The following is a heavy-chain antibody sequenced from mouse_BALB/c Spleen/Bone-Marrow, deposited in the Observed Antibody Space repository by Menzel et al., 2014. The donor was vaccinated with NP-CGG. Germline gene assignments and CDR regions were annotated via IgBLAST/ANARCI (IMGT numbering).Heavy chain of an antibody. CDR1: GFTFSSYA. D-gene: IGHD2-4*01. CDR2: INSGDSN. V-gene: IGHV5-6-5*01. CDR3: ARSTMITTGNYFDY. Sequence: EVQRVESGGGLVKPGGSLELSCAASGFTFSSYAMSWVRQTPEKRLEWVASINSGDSNYYPDSVKGRFTISRDNARNILYLQMSSLRSEDTAMYYCARSTMITTGNYFDYWGQGTTLTVSS. J-gene: IGHJ2*01.